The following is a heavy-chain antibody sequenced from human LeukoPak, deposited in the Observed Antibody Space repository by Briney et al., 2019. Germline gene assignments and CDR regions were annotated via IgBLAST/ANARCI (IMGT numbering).Heavy chain of an antibody. CDR1: GHTFTVYY. CDR3: ATVGETYYFDSSGYQALHY. V-gene: IGHV1-2*02. D-gene: IGHD3-22*01. J-gene: IGHJ4*02. CDR2: IIPHTGGA. Sequence: ASVKVSCKTSGHTFTVYYIHWVRQAPGQGLEWMGWIIPHTGGANYAQRFQGRVTMTRDTSISTAYMELSRLRSDDTAVYYCATVGETYYFDSSGYQALHYWGQGTLVTVSS.